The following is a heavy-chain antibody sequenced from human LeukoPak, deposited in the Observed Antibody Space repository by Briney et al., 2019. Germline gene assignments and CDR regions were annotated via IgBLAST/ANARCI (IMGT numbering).Heavy chain of an antibody. CDR1: GYTFTSYG. D-gene: IGHD2-2*01. CDR3: AREQYQLARENWFDP. Sequence: GASVKVSCKASGYTFTSYGISWVRQAPGQGLEWMGWISAYNGNTNYAQKLQGRVTTTTDTSTSTAYMELRSLRSDDTAVYYCAREQYQLARENWFDPWGQGTLVTVSS. CDR2: ISAYNGNT. V-gene: IGHV1-18*04. J-gene: IGHJ5*02.